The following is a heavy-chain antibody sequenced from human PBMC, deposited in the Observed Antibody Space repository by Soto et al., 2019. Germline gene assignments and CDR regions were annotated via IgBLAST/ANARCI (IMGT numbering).Heavy chain of an antibody. J-gene: IGHJ5*02. V-gene: IGHV4-39*01. CDR3: ARQRLRSDNWFDP. D-gene: IGHD4-17*01. Sequence: SETLSLTCTVSGGSISSSSYYWGWIRQPPGKGLEWSRNINYSGNNYYNPSHKSRVNISVDTSKIHFSLKLSSVTAADTAVYYCARQRLRSDNWFDPWGQGTLVTVSS. CDR2: INYSGNN. CDR1: GGSISSSSYY.